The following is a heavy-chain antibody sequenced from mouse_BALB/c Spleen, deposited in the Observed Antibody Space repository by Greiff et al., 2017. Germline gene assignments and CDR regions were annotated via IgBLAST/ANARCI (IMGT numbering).Heavy chain of an antibody. J-gene: IGHJ4*01. Sequence: VQLQQSGAELVKPRASVKLSCTASGFNIKDTYMHWVKQRPEQGLEWIGRIDPANGNTKYDPKFQGKATITADTSSNTAYLQLSSLTSEDTAVYYCARYDRYAMDYWGQGTSVTVSS. CDR1: GFNIKDTY. CDR3: ARYDRYAMDY. CDR2: IDPANGNT. V-gene: IGHV14-3*02. D-gene: IGHD2-12*01.